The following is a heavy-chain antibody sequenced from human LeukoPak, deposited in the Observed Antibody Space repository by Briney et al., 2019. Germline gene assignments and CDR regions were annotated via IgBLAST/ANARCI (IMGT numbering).Heavy chain of an antibody. CDR3: ARVDILTGYSLDY. CDR1: GFTVSSNY. D-gene: IGHD3-9*01. J-gene: IGHJ4*02. CDR2: IYSGGST. V-gene: IGHV3-53*01. Sequence: PGGSLRLSCAASGFTVSSNYMSWVRQAPGKGLEWVSVIYSGGSTYYADSVKGRFTISRDNSKNTLYPQMNSLRAEDTAVYYCARVDILTGYSLDYWGQGTLVTVSS.